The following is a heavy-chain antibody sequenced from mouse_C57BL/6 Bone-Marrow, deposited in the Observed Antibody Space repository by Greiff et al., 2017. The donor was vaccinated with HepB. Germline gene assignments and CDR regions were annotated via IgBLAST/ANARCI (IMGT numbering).Heavy chain of an antibody. CDR3: ARHYSNLFAY. CDR1: GYSFTGYY. CDR2: INPSTGGT. Sequence: VQLKESGPELVKPGASVKISCKASGYSFTGYYMNWVKQSPEKSLEWIGEINPSTGGTTYNQKFKAKATLTVDKSSSTAYMQLKSLTSEDSAVYYCARHYSNLFAYWGQGTLVTVSA. J-gene: IGHJ3*01. D-gene: IGHD2-5*01. V-gene: IGHV1-42*01.